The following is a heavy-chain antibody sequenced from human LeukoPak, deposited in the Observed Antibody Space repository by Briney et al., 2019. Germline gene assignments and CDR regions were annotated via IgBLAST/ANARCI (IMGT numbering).Heavy chain of an antibody. CDR3: ARNDILTGYKYYFDY. J-gene: IGHJ4*02. CDR2: IIPIFGTA. V-gene: IGHV1-69*01. D-gene: IGHD3-9*01. CDR1: GGTFSSYA. Sequence: SSVKVSCKASGGTFSSYAISWVRQAPGQGLERMGGIIPIFGTANYAQKFQGRVTITADESTSTAYMELSSLRSEDTAVYYCARNDILTGYKYYFDYWGQGTLVTVSS.